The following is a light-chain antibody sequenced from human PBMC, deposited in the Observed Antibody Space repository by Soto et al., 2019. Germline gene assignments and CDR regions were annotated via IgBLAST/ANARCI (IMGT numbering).Light chain of an antibody. CDR2: DAS. J-gene: IGKJ4*01. V-gene: IGKV3-11*01. Sequence: EIVLTQSPATLSLSPGERATLSCRASQSINRHLAWYRQKPGQAPRLLIYDASNRATGIPARFSGSGSGTDFTLTISSLEPEDFGVYSCQQRSNWPPGTFGGGTKVDIK. CDR3: QQRSNWPPGT. CDR1: QSINRH.